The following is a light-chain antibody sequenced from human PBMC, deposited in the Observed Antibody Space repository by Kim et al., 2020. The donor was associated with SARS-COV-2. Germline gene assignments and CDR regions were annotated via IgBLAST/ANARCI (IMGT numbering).Light chain of an antibody. V-gene: IGLV8-61*01. CDR2: NTN. Sequence: QTVVTQEPSFSVSPGATVTLTCGLSTGSVSTSYFPSWYQQTPGQAPRTLIYNTNTRSSGVPDRFSGSILGNKAALTITGAQADDESDYYCVLYMGSGTWVFGGGTQLTVL. CDR1: TGSVSTSYF. J-gene: IGLJ3*02. CDR3: VLYMGSGTWV.